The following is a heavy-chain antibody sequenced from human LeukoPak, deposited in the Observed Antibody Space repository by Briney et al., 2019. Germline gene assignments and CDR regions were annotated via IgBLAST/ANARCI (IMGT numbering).Heavy chain of an antibody. CDR2: IYTSGST. CDR3: ARVRDSSGWTIIDY. Sequence: PSETLSLTCTVSGGSISSYYWSWIRQPAGKGLESIGRIYTSGSTNYNPSLKSRVTMSVDTSKNQFSLKLSSVTAADTAVYYCARVRDSSGWTIIDYWGQGTLVTVSS. CDR1: GGSISSYY. V-gene: IGHV4-4*07. J-gene: IGHJ4*02. D-gene: IGHD6-19*01.